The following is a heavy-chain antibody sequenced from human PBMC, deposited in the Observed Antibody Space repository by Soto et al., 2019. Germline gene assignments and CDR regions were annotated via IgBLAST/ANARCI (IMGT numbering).Heavy chain of an antibody. CDR3: ARTTTTKSRDY. CDR2: ISVTGSGT. J-gene: IGHJ4*02. D-gene: IGHD4-17*01. CDR1: GFTFSSYD. V-gene: IGHV3-23*01. Sequence: EVKLLESRGGLVQPGGSLGLSCAASGFTFSSYDMSWVRQAPGKGLEYVSSISVTGSGTYYADSVKGRFTISRDNSKNTLYLQMNSLRVEDTAVYYCARTTTTKSRDYWGQGTLVTVSS.